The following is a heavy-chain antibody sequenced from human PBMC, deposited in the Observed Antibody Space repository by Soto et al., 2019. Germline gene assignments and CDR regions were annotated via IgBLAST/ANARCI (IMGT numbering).Heavy chain of an antibody. CDR2: ISAYNGNT. J-gene: IGHJ4*02. CDR1: GYTFTSYG. D-gene: IGHD3-10*01. V-gene: IGHV1-18*01. Sequence: ASVKVSCKASGYTFTSYGISWVRQAPGQGLEWMGWISAYNGNTNYAQKLQGRVTMTTDTSTSTAYMELRSLRSDDTAVYYCAREGRFGELPRIDLDYWGQGTLVTLSS. CDR3: AREGRFGELPRIDLDY.